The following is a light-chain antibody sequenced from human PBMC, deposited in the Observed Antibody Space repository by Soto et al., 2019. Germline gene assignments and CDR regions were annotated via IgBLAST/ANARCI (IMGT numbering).Light chain of an antibody. CDR2: GAS. CDR1: QSVKNY. CDR3: QQYHNWPPWT. J-gene: IGKJ1*01. V-gene: IGKV3-15*01. Sequence: EILMTQSPATLSVSPGERATLSCWASQSVKNYLAWYQKKPGQAPRLLIYGASTRAAGIPGRFSGGGSGTEFTLTISSLQSEDSAFYYCQQYHNWPPWTFGQGTKVVIK.